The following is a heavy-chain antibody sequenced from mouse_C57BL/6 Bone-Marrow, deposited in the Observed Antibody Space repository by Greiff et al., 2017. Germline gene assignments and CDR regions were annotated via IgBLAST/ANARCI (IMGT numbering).Heavy chain of an antibody. CDR3: AREGYGGGNSYYYAMDY. J-gene: IGHJ4*01. V-gene: IGHV1-80*01. CDR1: GYAFSSYW. Sequence: QVQLKQSGAELVKPGASVKISCKASGYAFSSYWMNWVKQRPGKGLEWIGQIYPGDGDTNYNGKFKGKATLTADKSSSTAYMQLSSLTSEDSAVYFCAREGYGGGNSYYYAMDYWGQGTSVTVSS. D-gene: IGHD2-1*01. CDR2: IYPGDGDT.